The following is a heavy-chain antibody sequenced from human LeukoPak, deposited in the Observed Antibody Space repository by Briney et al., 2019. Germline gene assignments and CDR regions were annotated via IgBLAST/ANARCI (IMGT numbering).Heavy chain of an antibody. CDR1: GFIVSSNY. V-gene: IGHV3-66*04. CDR3: TRLAVAYFDS. D-gene: IGHD6-19*01. J-gene: IGHJ4*02. Sequence: GGSLRLSCAASGFIVSSNYMGWVRQAPGKGLEWVSVIYSSGSTYYPDSVKGRFTISRDESKNTLYLQMNSLRAEDTAVYYCTRLAVAYFDSWGQGTLVAVSS. CDR2: IYSSGST.